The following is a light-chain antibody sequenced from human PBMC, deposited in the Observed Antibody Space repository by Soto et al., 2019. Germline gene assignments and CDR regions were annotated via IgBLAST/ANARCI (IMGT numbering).Light chain of an antibody. Sequence: DIQMTQSPSSLSASVGDRVTINCRASQGISNYLAWYQQKPGKVPKILIYAASTLQSGVPSRFSGSGSGTDFTLTISSLQPQDVATYYCQKYNSAPRTFGPGTKVDTK. J-gene: IGKJ3*01. CDR3: QKYNSAPRT. CDR2: AAS. CDR1: QGISNY. V-gene: IGKV1-27*01.